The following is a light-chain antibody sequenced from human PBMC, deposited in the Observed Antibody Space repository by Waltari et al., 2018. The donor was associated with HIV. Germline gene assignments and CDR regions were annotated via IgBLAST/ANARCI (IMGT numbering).Light chain of an antibody. CDR1: SSDVGGHTY. Sequence: QSALTQPPSASGSPGQPVTIACTGTSSDVGGHTYVPWYQQYPGKAPKLMIYEVTKRPSGVPDRFSGSKSGNTASLTVSGLQAEDEADYYCSSYAGSNNYVVFGGGTRLTVL. CDR3: SSYAGSNNYVV. V-gene: IGLV2-8*01. J-gene: IGLJ2*01. CDR2: EVT.